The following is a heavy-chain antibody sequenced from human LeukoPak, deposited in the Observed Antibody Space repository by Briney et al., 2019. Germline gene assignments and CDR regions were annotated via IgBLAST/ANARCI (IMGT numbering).Heavy chain of an antibody. J-gene: IGHJ5*02. Sequence: PGGSLRLSCAASGFTFSNARMSWVRQAPGKGLEWVGRIKSKTDGGTTDYAAPVKGRFTISRDDSKNTLYLQMNSLKTEDTAVYYCTTDPTPLAVAGTANSSLNNWFDPWGQGTLVTVSS. CDR1: GFTFSNAR. CDR3: TTDPTPLAVAGTANSSLNNWFDP. D-gene: IGHD6-19*01. CDR2: IKSKTDGGTT. V-gene: IGHV3-15*01.